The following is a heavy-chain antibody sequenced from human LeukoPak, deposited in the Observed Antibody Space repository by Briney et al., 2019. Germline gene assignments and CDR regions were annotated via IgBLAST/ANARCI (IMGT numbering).Heavy chain of an antibody. CDR3: AGVGYCSSTSCPLRGDAFDI. D-gene: IGHD2-2*01. V-gene: IGHV4-4*07. Sequence: SETLSLTCTVSGGSISSYYWSWIRQPAGKGLEWIGRIYTSGSTNYNPSLKSRVTMSVDTSKNQFSLKLSSVTAADTAVYYCAGVGYCSSTSCPLRGDAFDIWGQGTMVTVSS. CDR2: IYTSGST. J-gene: IGHJ3*02. CDR1: GGSISSYY.